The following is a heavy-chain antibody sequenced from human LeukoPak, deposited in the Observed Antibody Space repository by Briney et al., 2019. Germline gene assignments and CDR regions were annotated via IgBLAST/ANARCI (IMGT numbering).Heavy chain of an antibody. D-gene: IGHD5-24*01. Sequence: PSETLSLTCSVSGGAISNYYWSLIRQPPGKGLDWIGCIDYSGSTNYNPSLKSRVTISVDRSKNQFSLKLSSVTAADTAVYYCAREGGDGYPSGAFDIWGQGTMVTVSS. J-gene: IGHJ3*02. CDR2: IDYSGST. CDR3: AREGGDGYPSGAFDI. V-gene: IGHV4-59*01. CDR1: GGAISNYY.